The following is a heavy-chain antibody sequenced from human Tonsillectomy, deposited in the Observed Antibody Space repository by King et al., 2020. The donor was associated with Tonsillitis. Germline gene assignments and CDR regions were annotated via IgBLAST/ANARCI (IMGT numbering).Heavy chain of an antibody. CDR1: GGSFSGYY. Sequence: VQLTQWGAGLLKPSETLSLTCAVYGGSFSGYYWSWIRQSPGRGLEWIGEINHSGTTNYNPSLKSRVTISVDTSKNQFSLQLNSVTAADTAVYYCARGQAARPFDYWAQGLLVTVSS. CDR3: ARGQAARPFDY. CDR2: INHSGTT. D-gene: IGHD6-6*01. J-gene: IGHJ4*02. V-gene: IGHV4-34*01.